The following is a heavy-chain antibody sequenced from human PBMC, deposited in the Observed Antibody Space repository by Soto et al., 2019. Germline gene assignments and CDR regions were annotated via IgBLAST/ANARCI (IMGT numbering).Heavy chain of an antibody. Sequence: EVQLVESGGGLVKPGGSLRLSCAASGFTFSNAWMSWVRQAPGKGLEWVGRIKSKTDGGTTDYAAPVKGRFTISRDDSKNTLYLQMNGLKTEDTAVYYCTTESPRVVVVAATLSGYWGQGTLVTVSS. CDR3: TTESPRVVVVAATLSGY. J-gene: IGHJ4*02. D-gene: IGHD2-15*01. CDR2: IKSKTDGGTT. CDR1: GFTFSNAW. V-gene: IGHV3-15*01.